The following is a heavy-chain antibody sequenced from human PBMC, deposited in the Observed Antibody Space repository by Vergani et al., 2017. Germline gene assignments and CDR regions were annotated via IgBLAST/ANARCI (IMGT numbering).Heavy chain of an antibody. CDR1: GFTFSTYG. Sequence: QVQLVESGGGVVQPGRSLRLSCAASGFTFSTYGMHWVRQAPGKGLEWVSVIWYDASNKFYADSVKGRFTISRDNSKNTLYLQMNSLRAEDTAVYYCATVGLGRAHNPDYWGQGTLVTVSS. CDR3: ATVGLGRAHNPDY. V-gene: IGHV3-33*01. D-gene: IGHD1-14*01. J-gene: IGHJ4*02. CDR2: IWYDASNK.